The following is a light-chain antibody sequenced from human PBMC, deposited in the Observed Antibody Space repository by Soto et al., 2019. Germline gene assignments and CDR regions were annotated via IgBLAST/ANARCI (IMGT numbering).Light chain of an antibody. J-gene: IGKJ4*01. CDR3: QPYNNWPLT. Sequence: EILFTQSPGTLSLSPGEGVTLSWRASQGIGDTLAWYQHRPGQPPRILIYDTSTRATGVPARFSGSRSGPEFTLAINSLQSEDFAIYYCQPYNNWPLTFGGGTKVDIK. CDR1: QGIGDT. V-gene: IGKV3-15*01. CDR2: DTS.